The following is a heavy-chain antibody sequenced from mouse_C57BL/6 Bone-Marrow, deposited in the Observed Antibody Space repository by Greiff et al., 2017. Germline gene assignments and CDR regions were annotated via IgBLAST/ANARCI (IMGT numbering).Heavy chain of an antibody. Sequence: EVQLVESGGGLVKPGGSLKLSCAASGFTFSSYAISWVRQTPEKRLEWVATISDGGSYTYYPDNVKGRFTISRDNAKNNLYLQMSHLKSEDTAMYYCARRATMVTYWYFDVWGTGTTVTVSS. CDR3: ARRATMVTYWYFDV. CDR2: ISDGGSYT. V-gene: IGHV5-4*01. D-gene: IGHD2-2*01. CDR1: GFTFSSYA. J-gene: IGHJ1*03.